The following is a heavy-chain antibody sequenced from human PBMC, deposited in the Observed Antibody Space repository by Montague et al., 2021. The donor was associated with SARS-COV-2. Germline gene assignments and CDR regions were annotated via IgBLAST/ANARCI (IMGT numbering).Heavy chain of an antibody. D-gene: IGHD3-22*01. CDR3: AREFGSGSDY. Sequence: SLRLSCAASGFTFSSYAMHWVRQAPGKGLEWVAVLSYDGSNTYYADSVKGRFTISRDNSKNTLYLQMNSLRAEDTAVYYCAREFGSGSDYWGQGTLVTVSS. CDR2: LSYDGSNT. CDR1: GFTFSSYA. J-gene: IGHJ4*02. V-gene: IGHV3-30*04.